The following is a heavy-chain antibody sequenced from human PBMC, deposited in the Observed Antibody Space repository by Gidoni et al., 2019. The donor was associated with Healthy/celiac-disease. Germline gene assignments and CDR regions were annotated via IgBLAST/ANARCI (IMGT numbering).Heavy chain of an antibody. CDR3: ARDLRGYYYDSSGYPRVGRFDP. CDR2: IYYSGST. V-gene: IGHV4-31*03. J-gene: IGHJ5*02. Sequence: QVQLQESGPGLVKPSQTLSLTCTVSGGSISSGGYYWSWIRQHPGKGLEWIGYIYYSGSTYYNPSLKSRVTISVDTSKNQFSLKLSSVTAADTAVYYCARDLRGYYYDSSGYPRVGRFDPWGQGTLVTVSS. D-gene: IGHD3-22*01. CDR1: GGSISSGGYY.